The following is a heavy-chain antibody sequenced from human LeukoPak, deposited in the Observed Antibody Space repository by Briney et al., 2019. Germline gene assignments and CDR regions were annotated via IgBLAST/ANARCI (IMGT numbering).Heavy chain of an antibody. Sequence: ASVTVSCTASGFTFTSSAMQWVRQARGPRREWIGWIVVGSGNTNYAQKFQERVTITRDMSTSTACMELTSLGSEDTAVYDCAADLGVESWCGELLPPGGPWGQGTLVTVSS. CDR2: IVVGSGNT. CDR1: GFTFTSSA. CDR3: AADLGVESWCGELLPPGGP. V-gene: IGHV1-58*02. J-gene: IGHJ5*02. D-gene: IGHD3-10*01.